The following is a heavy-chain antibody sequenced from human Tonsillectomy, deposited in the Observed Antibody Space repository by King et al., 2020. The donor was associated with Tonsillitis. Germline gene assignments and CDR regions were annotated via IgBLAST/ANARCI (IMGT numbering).Heavy chain of an antibody. CDR3: VSLEAGTPGYFDY. CDR1: RFSLRSYA. J-gene: IGHJ4*02. CDR2: ISADGSKK. Sequence: VQLVESGGGMVQPGRSLRLSCAASRFSLRSYALHWVRQAPGRGLEWVAVISADGSKKYYADFVRGRFIISRDNSKSTLYLQMNSLRAEDKAVYFCVSLEAGTPGYFDYWGQGTLVTVSS. D-gene: IGHD1-1*01. V-gene: IGHV3-30*04.